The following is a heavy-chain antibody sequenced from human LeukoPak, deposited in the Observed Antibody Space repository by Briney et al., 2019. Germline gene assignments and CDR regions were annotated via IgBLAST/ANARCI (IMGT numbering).Heavy chain of an antibody. D-gene: IGHD6-13*01. J-gene: IGHJ5*02. CDR1: GYTFTGHY. CDR3: ARDPGIAGLS. Sequence: ASVKVSCKASGYTFTGHYMHWVRQAPGQGLEWMGWINPNSGGTNYAQKFQGRVTMTRDTSISTAYMELSRLRSDDTAVYYCARDPGIAGLSWGQGTLVTVSS. CDR2: INPNSGGT. V-gene: IGHV1-2*02.